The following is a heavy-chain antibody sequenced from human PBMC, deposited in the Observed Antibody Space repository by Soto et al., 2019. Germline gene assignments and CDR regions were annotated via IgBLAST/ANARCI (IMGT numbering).Heavy chain of an antibody. CDR3: ARVKVPAAILGAFDL. V-gene: IGHV1-18*01. CDR2: INPFKGDT. J-gene: IGHJ3*01. Sequence: QVQLVQSGAEMKKPGASVKVSCKASGYTFSTYGITWVRQAPGQGLDWMGWINPFKGDTNSAARFQDRVTMTTDTATRTGYMELRSLRSDATPVYYCARVKVPAAILGAFDLWGQGTLFTVS. CDR1: GYTFSTYG. D-gene: IGHD2-2*02.